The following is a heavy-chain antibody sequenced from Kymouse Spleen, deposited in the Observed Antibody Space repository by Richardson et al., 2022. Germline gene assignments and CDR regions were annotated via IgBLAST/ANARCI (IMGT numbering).Heavy chain of an antibody. D-gene: IGHD3-3*01. CDR1: GFTFSGSA. CDR3: TRYYDFWSGYYYYYGMDV. V-gene: IGHV3-73*02. CDR2: IRSKANSYAT. J-gene: IGHJ6*02. Sequence: EVQLVESGGGLVQPGGSLKLSCAASGFTFSGSAMHWVRQASGKGLEWVGRIRSKANSYATAYAASVKGRFTISRDDSKNTAYLQMNSLKTEDTAVYYCTRYYDFWSGYYYYYGMDVWGQGTTVTVSS.